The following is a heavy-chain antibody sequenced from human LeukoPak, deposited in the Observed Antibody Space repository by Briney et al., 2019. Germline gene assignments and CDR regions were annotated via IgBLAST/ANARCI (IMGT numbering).Heavy chain of an antibody. CDR3: ARPGYGSGPGYFFGMDV. Sequence: GASVKVSCKASGGTFSSYAISWVRQAPGQGLEWMGGIIPIFGTANYAQKFQGRVTITTDESTSTAYMELSSLRAEDTAVYYCARPGYGSGPGYFFGMDVWGQGTTVTVSS. V-gene: IGHV1-69*05. J-gene: IGHJ6*02. CDR2: IIPIFGTA. D-gene: IGHD3-10*01. CDR1: GGTFSSYA.